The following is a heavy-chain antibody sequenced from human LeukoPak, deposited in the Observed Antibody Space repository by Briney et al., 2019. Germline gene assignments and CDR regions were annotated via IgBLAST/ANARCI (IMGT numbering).Heavy chain of an antibody. J-gene: IGHJ4*02. CDR2: ISGSGGST. CDR1: GFTFSDYY. CDR3: AKDHLRFGEFPPDLFDY. V-gene: IGHV3-23*01. D-gene: IGHD3-10*01. Sequence: GGSLRLSCAASGFTFSDYYMSWIRQAPGKGLEWVSAISGSGGSTYYADSVKGRFTISRDNSKNTLYLQMNSLRAEDTAVYYCAKDHLRFGEFPPDLFDYWGQGTLVTVSS.